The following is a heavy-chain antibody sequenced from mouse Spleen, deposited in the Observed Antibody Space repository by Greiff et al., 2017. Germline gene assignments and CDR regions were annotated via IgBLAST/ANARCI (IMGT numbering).Heavy chain of an antibody. V-gene: IGHV5-6-2*01. J-gene: IGHJ2*01. D-gene: IGHD2-13*01. Sequence: EVQLMESGGGLVKPGGSLKLSCAASGFTFSSYAMSWVRQTPEKRLEWVAAINSNGGSTYYPDTVKDRFTITRDNAKNTLYLQMSSLRSEDTALYYCARQYGDSYFDYWGQGTTLTVSA. CDR2: INSNGGST. CDR3: ARQYGDSYFDY. CDR1: GFTFSSYA.